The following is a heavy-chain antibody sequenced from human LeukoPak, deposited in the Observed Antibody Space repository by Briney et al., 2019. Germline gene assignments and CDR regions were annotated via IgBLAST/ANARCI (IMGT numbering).Heavy chain of an antibody. D-gene: IGHD6-13*01. J-gene: IGHJ5*02. Sequence: PSETLSLTCTVSGGSITSDHWNWIRQPPGKGLEWIGCIYYSGSTNYNPSLKSRVTISVDTSKNQLSLKLSSVTAADTAVYYCARFSVAAAGTGWFDPWGQGTLVTVSA. V-gene: IGHV4-59*01. CDR2: IYYSGST. CDR1: GGSITSDH. CDR3: ARFSVAAAGTGWFDP.